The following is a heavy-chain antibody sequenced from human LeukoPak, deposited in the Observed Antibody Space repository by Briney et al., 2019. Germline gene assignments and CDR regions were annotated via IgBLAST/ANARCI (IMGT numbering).Heavy chain of an antibody. D-gene: IGHD2-8*01. CDR3: AKDQEDIVLMVYAPNYGMDV. J-gene: IGHJ6*02. CDR2: IWYDGSNK. V-gene: IGHV3-30*02. Sequence: GGSLRLSCAASGFTFSSYGMHWVRQAPGKGLEWVAVIWYDGSNKYYADSVKGRFTISRDNSKNTLYLQMNSLRAEDTAVYYCAKDQEDIVLMVYAPNYGMDVWGQGTTVTVSS. CDR1: GFTFSSYG.